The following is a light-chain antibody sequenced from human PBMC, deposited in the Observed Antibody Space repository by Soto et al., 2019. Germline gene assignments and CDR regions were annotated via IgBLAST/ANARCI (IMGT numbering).Light chain of an antibody. CDR1: QSVSNNY. V-gene: IGKV3-20*01. CDR3: QQYGSSGT. CDR2: GAS. J-gene: IGKJ1*01. Sequence: ESVLTQSPGTLSLSPGERATLSCRASQSVSNNYLAWYQQKPGQAPRLLIYGASNRATGIPDRFSGSGSGTDFTLTISRLEPEDCAVYYCQQYGSSGTFGQGTKVEIK.